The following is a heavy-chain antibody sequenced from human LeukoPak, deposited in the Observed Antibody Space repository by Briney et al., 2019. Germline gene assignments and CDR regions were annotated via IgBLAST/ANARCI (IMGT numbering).Heavy chain of an antibody. V-gene: IGHV3-7*01. Sequence: GGSLRLSCAASGFTFSSYWMSWVRQAPGKGLEWVANIKQDGSEKYYVDSVKGRFTISRDNAKNSLYLQMNSLRAEDTAVYYCARDXXXSYGYEYYYYGMDVWGQGTTVTVSS. J-gene: IGHJ6*02. CDR3: ARDXXXSYGYEYYYYGMDV. CDR2: IKQDGSEK. D-gene: IGHD5-18*01. CDR1: GFTFSSYW.